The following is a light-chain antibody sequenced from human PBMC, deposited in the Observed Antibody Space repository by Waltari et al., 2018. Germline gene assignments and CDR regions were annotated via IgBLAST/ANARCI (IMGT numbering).Light chain of an antibody. CDR3: YSYARTITFV. J-gene: IGLJ3*02. V-gene: IGLV2-23*02. Sequence: QSALTQPASVSGSPGQSITIPLAGPSSDVGNSNHASWYPKHPGRAPKLIIHAVSERPSGVSNRFSGSKSGNTASLTISGLQPEDEADYYCYSYARTITFVFGGGTKLTVL. CDR1: SSDVGNSNH. CDR2: AVS.